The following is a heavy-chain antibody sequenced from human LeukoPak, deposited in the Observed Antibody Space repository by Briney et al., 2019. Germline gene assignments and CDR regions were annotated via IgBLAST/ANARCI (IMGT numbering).Heavy chain of an antibody. D-gene: IGHD3-10*01. Sequence: SETLSLTCTVSGGSISSGSYYWSWIRQPAGKGLEWIGRIYTSGSTNYNPSLKSRVTISVDTSKNQFSLKLSSVTAADTAVYYCARTVLLWFGDPLGAFDIWGQGTMVTVSS. CDR3: ARTVLLWFGDPLGAFDI. CDR2: IYTSGST. J-gene: IGHJ3*02. CDR1: GGSISSGSYY. V-gene: IGHV4-61*02.